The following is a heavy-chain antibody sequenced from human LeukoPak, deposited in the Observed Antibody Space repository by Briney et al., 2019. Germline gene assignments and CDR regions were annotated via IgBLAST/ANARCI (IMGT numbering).Heavy chain of an antibody. CDR3: AREYSSSHSTYNWFDP. CDR1: CGHISSYY. D-gene: IGHD6-13*01. J-gene: IGHJ5*02. CDR2: IYYSGST. V-gene: IGHV4-59*01. Sequence: PSETLSLTCCVSCGHISSYYWIWIRQPPGKGLELIGYIYYSGSTNYNPSLKSRVTISVDTSKNQFSLKLSSVTAADTAVYYCAREYSSSHSTYNWFDPWGQGTLVTVSS.